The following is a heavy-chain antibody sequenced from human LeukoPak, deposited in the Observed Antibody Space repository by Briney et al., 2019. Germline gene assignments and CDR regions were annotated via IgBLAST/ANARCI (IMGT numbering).Heavy chain of an antibody. J-gene: IGHJ5*02. CDR3: GRDLVSRQEVDQP. Sequence: ASVKVSCKASGYTFTAYYIHWIRQAPGQGLEWMGWVNPNTGGTYYAQKFQDRVTMTRDASITTAYTELNGLTSDDTAVYYCGRDLVSRQEVDQPWGQGTLVTVSS. CDR2: VNPNTGGT. CDR1: GYTFTAYY. V-gene: IGHV1-2*02. D-gene: IGHD6-13*01.